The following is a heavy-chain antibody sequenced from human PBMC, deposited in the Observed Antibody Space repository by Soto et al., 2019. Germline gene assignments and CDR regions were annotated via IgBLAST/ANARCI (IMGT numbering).Heavy chain of an antibody. V-gene: IGHV3-21*01. CDR2: ISSSSSFI. CDR1: GFNFSDYS. J-gene: IGHJ4*02. D-gene: IGHD3-10*01. CDR3: AKDCGSGDGFDY. Sequence: DVQLLESGGGLVKPGGSLRLTCETSGFNFSDYSMSWVRQAPGEGLEWVSFISSSSSFIYNAESVEGRFSVSRDNARKLMYLEMSSLRVEYTAIYYCAKDCGSGDGFDYWGQGTLVAVSS.